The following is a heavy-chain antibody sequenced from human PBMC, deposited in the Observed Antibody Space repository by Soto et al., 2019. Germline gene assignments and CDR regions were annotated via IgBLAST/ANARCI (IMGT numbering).Heavy chain of an antibody. CDR3: ARESEDLTSNFDY. CDR2: ISSTTNYI. Sequence: LRLSCAASGFTFSSYAMNWVRQAPGKGLEWVSSISSTTNYIYYGDSMKGRFTISRDNAKNSLYLEMNSLRAEDTAVYYCARESEDLTSNFDYWGQGTLVTVSS. J-gene: IGHJ4*02. CDR1: GFTFSSYA. V-gene: IGHV3-21*06.